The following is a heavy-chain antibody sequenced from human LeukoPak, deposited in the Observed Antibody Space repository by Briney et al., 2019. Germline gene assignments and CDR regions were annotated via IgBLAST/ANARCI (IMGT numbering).Heavy chain of an antibody. J-gene: IGHJ5*02. CDR1: GFTFSTYG. V-gene: IGHV3-21*06. D-gene: IGHD5-18*01. CDR3: ARDVGYRSWFDP. Sequence: GGSLRLPCATSGFTFSTYGIHWVRQAPGKGLEWVSCISGSSTSIYHADSVKGRFTISRDNAKNSLYLQMNSLRAEDTAVYYCARDVGYRSWFDPWGQGTLVIVSS. CDR2: ISGSSTSI.